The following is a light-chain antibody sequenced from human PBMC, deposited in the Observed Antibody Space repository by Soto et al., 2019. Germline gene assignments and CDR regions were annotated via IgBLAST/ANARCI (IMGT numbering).Light chain of an antibody. CDR3: QQYSTYTPRT. CDR2: DAS. J-gene: IGKJ1*01. V-gene: IGKV1-5*01. CDR1: QSIRSW. Sequence: DIQMTQSPSTLSASVGDRVTMTCRASQSIRSWLAWYQQKPGKAPKLLIYDASSLESGVPSRFSDSGSGTEFTLTISSLQPDDFATYYCQQYSTYTPRTFGQGTKVDI.